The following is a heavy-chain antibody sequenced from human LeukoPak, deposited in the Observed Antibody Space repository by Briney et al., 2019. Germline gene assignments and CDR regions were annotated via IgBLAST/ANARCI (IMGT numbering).Heavy chain of an antibody. Sequence: GGSLRLSCAASGFTFSNAWMSWVRQAPGKGLEWVGRIKSKTDGGTTDYAAPVKGRFTISRDDSKNTLYLQMNSLKTEDTAVYYCTTGGYSYAKTFDYGGQGTLVTASS. CDR2: IKSKTDGGTT. D-gene: IGHD5-18*01. J-gene: IGHJ4*02. V-gene: IGHV3-15*01. CDR3: TTGGYSYAKTFDY. CDR1: GFTFSNAW.